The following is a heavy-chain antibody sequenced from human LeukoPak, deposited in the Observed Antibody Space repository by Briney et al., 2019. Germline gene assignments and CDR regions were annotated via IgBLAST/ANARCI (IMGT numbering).Heavy chain of an antibody. V-gene: IGHV4-59*08. CDR2: IYYSGST. CDR3: ARHGVVDTSRKYYFDY. Sequence: SETLSLTCSVSGGSTSTYYWSWIRQPPGKGLEWIGYIYYSGSTSYNPSLKSRVTISVDTSKNQFSLELSSVTAADTAVYYCARHGVVDTSRKYYFDYWGRGTLVTVSS. D-gene: IGHD5-18*01. J-gene: IGHJ4*02. CDR1: GGSTSTYY.